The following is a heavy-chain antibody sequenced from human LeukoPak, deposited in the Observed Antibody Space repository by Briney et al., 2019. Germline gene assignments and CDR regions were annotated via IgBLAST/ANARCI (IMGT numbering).Heavy chain of an antibody. J-gene: IGHJ4*02. D-gene: IGHD3-9*01. V-gene: IGHV3-48*02. CDR1: GFTFSSYT. CDR2: ISSSSSTI. CDR3: ARDRYDILTGYYVNYFDY. Sequence: PGGSLRLSGAASGFTFSSYTMNWVRQAPGKGLEWVSYISSSSSTIYYADSVKGRFTISRDNAKNSLYLQMNSLRDEDTAVYYCARDRYDILTGYYVNYFDYWGQGTLVTVSS.